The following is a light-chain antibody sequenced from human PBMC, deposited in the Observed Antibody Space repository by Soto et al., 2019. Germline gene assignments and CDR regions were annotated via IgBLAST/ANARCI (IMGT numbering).Light chain of an antibody. CDR2: GTF. V-gene: IGKV1D-13*01. J-gene: IGKJ3*01. Sequence: AIQLTQSPSSLSASVGDRVSITCRASQDIKTSLAWSPQKQGKAPKLLISGTFTLQSGVPSRFNGSGSGTDFTLTISRLPPGDFVTYYCQHLTYDPPYPFGPGTKV. CDR3: QHLTYDPPYP. CDR1: QDIKTS.